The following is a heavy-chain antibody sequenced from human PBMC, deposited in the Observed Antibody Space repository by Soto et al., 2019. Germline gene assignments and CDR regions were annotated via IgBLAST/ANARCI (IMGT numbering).Heavy chain of an antibody. Sequence: SETLSLTCSVSGSDITTYYWSWLRQSPGKGLEWIGHIYDTGSTSYNPSLKSRVTIAVDTSNKQFSLRLSAVTAADTAVYYCARCPIDHNWFDPWGQGTLVTVSS. CDR1: GSDITTYY. CDR3: ARCPIDHNWFDP. V-gene: IGHV4-59*01. CDR2: IYDTGST. D-gene: IGHD3-9*01. J-gene: IGHJ5*02.